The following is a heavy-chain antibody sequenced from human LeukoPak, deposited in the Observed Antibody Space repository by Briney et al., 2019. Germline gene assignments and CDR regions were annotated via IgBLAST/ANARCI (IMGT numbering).Heavy chain of an antibody. Sequence: GGSLRLSCAASGFTFSSYGMLWVRQAPGKGLEWVAFIRYDGSNKYYADSVKGRFTISRDNAKNSLYLQMNSLRAEDTAVYYCARVGCSSTSCWRYFQHWGQGTLVTVSS. CDR1: GFTFSSYG. CDR3: ARVGCSSTSCWRYFQH. CDR2: IRYDGSNK. V-gene: IGHV3-30*02. J-gene: IGHJ1*01. D-gene: IGHD2-2*01.